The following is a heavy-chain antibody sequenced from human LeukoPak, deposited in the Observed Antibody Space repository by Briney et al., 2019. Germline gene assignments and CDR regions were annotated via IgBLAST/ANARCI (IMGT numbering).Heavy chain of an antibody. V-gene: IGHV1-46*01. CDR2: INPSGGST. CDR1: GYTFTSYY. CDR3: AREVAVAGTGRSDWFDP. Sequence: ASVKVSCKASGYTFTSYYMHWVRQAPGQGLEWMGIINPSGGSTSYAQKFQGRVTMTRDMSTSTVYMELGSLRSEDTAVYYCAREVAVAGTGRSDWFDPWGQGTLVTVSS. J-gene: IGHJ5*02. D-gene: IGHD6-19*01.